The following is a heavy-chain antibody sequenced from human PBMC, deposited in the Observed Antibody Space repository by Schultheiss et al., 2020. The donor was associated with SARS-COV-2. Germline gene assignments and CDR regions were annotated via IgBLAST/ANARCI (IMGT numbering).Heavy chain of an antibody. Sequence: SETLSLTCAVYGGSFSGYYWSWIRQPPGKGLEWIGEINHSGSTNYNPSLKSRVTISVDTSKNQFSLQLNSVTPEDTAVYYCARAPWYSSGWYDGFQHWGQGTTVTVSS. D-gene: IGHD6-19*01. V-gene: IGHV4-34*01. CDR2: INHSGST. CDR3: ARAPWYSSGWYDGFQH. J-gene: IGHJ6*02. CDR1: GGSFSGYY.